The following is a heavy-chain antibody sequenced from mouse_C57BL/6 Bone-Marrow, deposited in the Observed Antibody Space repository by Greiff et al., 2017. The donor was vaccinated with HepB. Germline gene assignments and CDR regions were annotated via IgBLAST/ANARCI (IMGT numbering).Heavy chain of an antibody. CDR1: GFTFSSYA. V-gene: IGHV5-4*01. CDR3: ARITTVVALRYFDV. D-gene: IGHD1-1*01. Sequence: EVHLVESGGGLVKPGGSLKLSCAASGFTFSSYAMSWVRQTPEKRLEWVATISDGGSYTYYPDNVKGRFTISRDNAKNNLYLQMSHLKSEDTAMYYCARITTVVALRYFDVWGTGTTVTVSS. J-gene: IGHJ1*03. CDR2: ISDGGSYT.